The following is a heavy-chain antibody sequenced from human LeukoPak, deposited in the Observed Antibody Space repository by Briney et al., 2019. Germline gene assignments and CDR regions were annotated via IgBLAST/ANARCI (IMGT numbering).Heavy chain of an antibody. V-gene: IGHV3-30-3*01. CDR1: GFTFGNYA. J-gene: IGHJ4*02. D-gene: IGHD1-26*01. CDR2: ITHNGGTQ. Sequence: PEGSLRLSCEASGFTFGNYAIQWVRQVPGDGLEWVAIITHNGGTQYYADSVKGRFTISRDNSQTTVFLQMNRLRPEDTAANYCARDAQSGAFSDFDYWGQGTLVTVSS. CDR3: ARDAQSGAFSDFDY.